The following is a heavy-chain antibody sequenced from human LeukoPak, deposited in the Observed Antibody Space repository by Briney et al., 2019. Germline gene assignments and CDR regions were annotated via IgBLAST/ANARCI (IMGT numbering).Heavy chain of an antibody. Sequence: GGSLRLSCAASGFTFDDYGMRWVRQVPGKGLEWVSGINWNGDRTDYADSVRGRFTISRDNAKNFLYLQMNSLRAEDTALYNCARGNYYDSSGARPYYYMDVWGKGTTVTVSS. J-gene: IGHJ6*03. CDR1: GFTFDDYG. V-gene: IGHV3-20*01. CDR2: INWNGDRT. CDR3: ARGNYYDSSGARPYYYMDV. D-gene: IGHD3-22*01.